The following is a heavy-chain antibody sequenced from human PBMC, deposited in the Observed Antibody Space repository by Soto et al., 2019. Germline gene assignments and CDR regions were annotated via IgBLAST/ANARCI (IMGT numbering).Heavy chain of an antibody. CDR1: GGSISSGGYY. CDR3: ARALLSRTQGGCDY. V-gene: IGHV4-31*03. CDR2: IYYSGST. Sequence: PSETLSLTCTVSGGSISSGGYYWSWIRQHPGKGLEWIGYIYYSGSTYYNPSLKSRVTISVDTSKNQFSLKLSSVTSADTAVYYCARALLSRTQGGCDYWGQGTLVTVSS. J-gene: IGHJ4*02. D-gene: IGHD1-26*01.